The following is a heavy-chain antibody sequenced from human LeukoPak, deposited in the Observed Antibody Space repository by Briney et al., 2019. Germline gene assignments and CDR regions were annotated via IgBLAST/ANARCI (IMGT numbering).Heavy chain of an antibody. Sequence: SETLSLTCTVSGYSISNGYYWSWIRQPPGKGLEWIGEINHSGSTNYNPSLKSRVTISVDTSKNQFSLQLSSVTAADTVVYYCARRGSGWYDWFDPWGQGTLVTVSS. CDR3: ARRGSGWYDWFDP. V-gene: IGHV4-34*01. D-gene: IGHD6-19*01. J-gene: IGHJ5*02. CDR2: INHSGST. CDR1: GYSISNGYY.